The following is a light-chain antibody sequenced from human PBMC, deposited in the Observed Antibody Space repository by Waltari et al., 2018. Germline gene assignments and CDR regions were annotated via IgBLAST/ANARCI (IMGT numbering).Light chain of an antibody. Sequence: EIVLTQSPGTASLSPGERVTLSCMASQTVGSSSLAWYQQKPGQAPRLVIYRASRRATGFPDRFSGSGSGTEFSLTISRLEPEDFAVYYCQQHGTLPATFGQGTKVEIK. CDR1: QTVGSSS. V-gene: IGKV3-20*01. J-gene: IGKJ1*01. CDR2: RAS. CDR3: QQHGTLPAT.